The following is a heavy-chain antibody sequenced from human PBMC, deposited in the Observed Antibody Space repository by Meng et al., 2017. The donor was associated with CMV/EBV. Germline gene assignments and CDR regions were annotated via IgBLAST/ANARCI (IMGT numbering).Heavy chain of an antibody. J-gene: IGHJ6*02. V-gene: IGHV3-30*02. CDR1: GFTFSSYG. CDR2: IRYDGSNK. CDR3: AKDLGAVTIFGVVRPLGMDV. D-gene: IGHD3-3*01. Sequence: GGSLRLSCAASGFTFSSYGMHWVRQAPGKGLEWVAFIRYDGSNKYYADSVKGRFTISRDNSKNTLYLQMNSLRAEDTAVYYCAKDLGAVTIFGVVRPLGMDVWGQGTTVTVSS.